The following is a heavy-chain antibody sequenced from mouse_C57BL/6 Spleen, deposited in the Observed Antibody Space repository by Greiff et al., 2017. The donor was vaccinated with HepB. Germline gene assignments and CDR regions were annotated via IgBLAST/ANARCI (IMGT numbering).Heavy chain of an antibody. CDR2: IDPSDSYT. CDR3: ARLWELRGCFDY. CDR1: GYTFTSYW. D-gene: IGHD2-1*01. V-gene: IGHV1-59*01. Sequence: QVQLQQPGAELVRPGTSVKLSCKASGYTFTSYWMHWVKQRPGQGLEWIGVIDPSDSYTNYNQKFKGKSTLTVDTSSSTAYMQLSSLTSEDSAVYYCARLWELRGCFDYWGQGTTLTVSS. J-gene: IGHJ2*01.